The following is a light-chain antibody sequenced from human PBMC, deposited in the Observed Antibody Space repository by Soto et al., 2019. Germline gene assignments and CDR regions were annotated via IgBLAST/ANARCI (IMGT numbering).Light chain of an antibody. Sequence: SVLTQPPSASGSPGQSVTISCTGTSSDVGAYNYVSWYQQYPDKAPKLMIYEVSKRPSGVPDRFSGSKSGNTASLTVSGLQADDEADYYCSSYAGSNSVVFGGGTKLTVL. CDR1: SSDVGAYNY. CDR3: SSYAGSNSVV. J-gene: IGLJ2*01. V-gene: IGLV2-8*01. CDR2: EVS.